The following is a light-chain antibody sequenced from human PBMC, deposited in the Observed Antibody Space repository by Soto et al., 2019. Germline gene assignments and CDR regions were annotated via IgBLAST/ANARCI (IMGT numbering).Light chain of an antibody. CDR2: AAS. CDR1: QSIISY. J-gene: IGKJ1*01. CDR3: QQSYSTPRT. Sequence: DIQMTQSPFTLSASVGDRVTITFRASQSIISYLNWYQQKPGKAPKLLIYAASSLQSGVPSRFSGSGSGTDFTLTISSLQPEDFATYYCQQSYSTPRTFGQGTKVDIK. V-gene: IGKV1-39*01.